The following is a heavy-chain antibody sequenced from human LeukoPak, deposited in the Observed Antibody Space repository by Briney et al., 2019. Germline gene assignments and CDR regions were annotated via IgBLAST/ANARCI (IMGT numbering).Heavy chain of an antibody. V-gene: IGHV4-34*01. CDR1: GGSISSYY. CDR3: ARAPGTVAIDY. CDR2: INHSGCT. Sequence: SETLSLTCTVSGGSISSYYWSWIRQPPGKGLEWIGEINHSGCTNYNPSLKSRVTISVDTSKNQFFLKVRSLTAADTAVYYCARAPGTVAIDYWGQGTLVTVSS. D-gene: IGHD5-12*01. J-gene: IGHJ4*02.